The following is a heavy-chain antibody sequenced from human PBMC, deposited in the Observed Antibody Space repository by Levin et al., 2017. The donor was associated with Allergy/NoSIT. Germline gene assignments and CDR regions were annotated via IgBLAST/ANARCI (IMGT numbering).Heavy chain of an antibody. V-gene: IGHV4-59*01. CDR3: AREVSSSRFDP. J-gene: IGHJ5*02. D-gene: IGHD6-13*01. Sequence: PSETLSLTCTVSGGSISSYYWSWIRQPPGKGLEWIGYIYYSGSTNYNPSLKSRVTISVDTSKNQFSLKLSSVTAADTAVYYCAREVSSSRFDPWGQGTLVTVSS. CDR1: GGSISSYY. CDR2: IYYSGST.